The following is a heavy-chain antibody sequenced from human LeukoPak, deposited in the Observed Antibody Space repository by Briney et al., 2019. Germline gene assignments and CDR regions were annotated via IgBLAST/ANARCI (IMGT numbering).Heavy chain of an antibody. V-gene: IGHV1-2*06. CDR1: GYTFTGYH. Sequence: ASVKVSSKASGYTFTGYHMHWVRQAPGQGLEWMGRINPNSGDTNNAQKFQGRVTMTRDTSISTAYMDLSRLTSDDTAVYYCARDYCSSTSCLFDYWGQGTLVTVSS. D-gene: IGHD2-2*01. CDR3: ARDYCSSTSCLFDY. J-gene: IGHJ4*02. CDR2: INPNSGDT.